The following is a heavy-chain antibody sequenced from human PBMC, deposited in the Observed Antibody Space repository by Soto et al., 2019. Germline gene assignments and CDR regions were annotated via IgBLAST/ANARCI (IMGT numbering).Heavy chain of an antibody. J-gene: IGHJ4*02. CDR3: ATGRDIAAADY. Sequence: EVQLVESGGGLIQPGGSLRLYCAASGFTVSSNYMSWVRQAPGKGLEWVSVIYSGYSTYYADSVKGRFTISRDNSKNTLYLHMNNLRAEDTAVYYCATGRDIAAADYWGRGTLVTVSS. D-gene: IGHD6-13*01. V-gene: IGHV3-53*01. CDR2: IYSGYST. CDR1: GFTVSSNY.